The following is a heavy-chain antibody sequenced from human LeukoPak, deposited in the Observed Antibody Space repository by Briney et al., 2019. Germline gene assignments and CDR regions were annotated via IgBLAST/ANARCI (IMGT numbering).Heavy chain of an antibody. CDR3: ARDPTWGYYFDY. V-gene: IGHV3-11*01. D-gene: IGHD3-16*01. CDR2: ISSSGSTI. J-gene: IGHJ4*02. Sequence: GGSLRLSCAVSGFTFSDYYMSWIRQAPGKGLEWVSYISSSGSTIYYADSVKGRFTISRDNAKHSLYLQMNSLRAEDTAVYYCARDPTWGYYFDYWGQGTLVTVSS. CDR1: GFTFSDYY.